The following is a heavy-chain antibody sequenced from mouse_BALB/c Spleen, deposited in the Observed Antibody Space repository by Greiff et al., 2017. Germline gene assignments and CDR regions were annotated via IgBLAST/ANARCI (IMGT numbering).Heavy chain of an antibody. Sequence: EVQGVESGGGLVKPGGSLKLSCAASGFTFSSYAMSWVRQTPEKRLEWVASISSGGSTYYPDSVKGRFTISRDNARNILYLQMSSLRSEDTAMYYCARGEGPMDYWGQGTSVTVSS. D-gene: IGHD3-3*01. J-gene: IGHJ4*01. CDR3: ARGEGPMDY. CDR1: GFTFSSYA. V-gene: IGHV5-6-5*01. CDR2: ISSGGST.